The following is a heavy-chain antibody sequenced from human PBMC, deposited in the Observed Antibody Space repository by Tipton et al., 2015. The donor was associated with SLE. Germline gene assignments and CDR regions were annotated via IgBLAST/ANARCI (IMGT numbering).Heavy chain of an antibody. CDR1: GGSISSYY. CDR2: IYTSGST. V-gene: IGHV4-4*07. J-gene: IGHJ4*02. CDR3: ARTYSSSSPFDY. D-gene: IGHD6-6*01. Sequence: TLSLTCTVSGGSISSYYWSWIRQPPGKGLEWIGRIYTSGSTNYNPSLKSRVTISIGTSKNHFSLKLSSVTAADTAVYYCARTYSSSSPFDYWGQGTLVTVSS.